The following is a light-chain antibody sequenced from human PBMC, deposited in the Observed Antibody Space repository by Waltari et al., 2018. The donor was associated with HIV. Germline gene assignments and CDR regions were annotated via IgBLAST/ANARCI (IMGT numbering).Light chain of an antibody. CDR3: SSYTTSSSTLP. CDR1: SSDVGGYNY. V-gene: IGLV2-14*01. CDR2: EVS. J-gene: IGLJ2*01. Sequence: QSALTQPASVSGSPGQSITISCTGTSSDVGGYNYVSWYQQHPGKAPKTLIYEVSNRPSGVSNRFSGSKSGNTASLTISGLQAEDEADYYCSSYTTSSSTLPFGGGTKLTVL.